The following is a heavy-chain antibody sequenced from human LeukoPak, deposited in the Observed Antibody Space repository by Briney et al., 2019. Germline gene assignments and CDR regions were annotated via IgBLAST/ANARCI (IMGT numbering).Heavy chain of an antibody. J-gene: IGHJ4*02. Sequence: SETLSLTCAVYGGSFSGYYWSWIRQPPGKGLEWIGEINHSGSTNYNPSLKSRVTISVDTSKNQFSLKLSSVTAADTAVYYCARGRWKMDIVVVPAARFDYWGRGTLVTVSS. V-gene: IGHV4-34*01. D-gene: IGHD2-2*03. CDR3: ARGRWKMDIVVVPAARFDY. CDR2: INHSGST. CDR1: GGSFSGYY.